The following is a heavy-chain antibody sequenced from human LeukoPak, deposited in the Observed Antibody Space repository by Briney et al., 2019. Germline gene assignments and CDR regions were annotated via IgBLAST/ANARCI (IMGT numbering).Heavy chain of an antibody. V-gene: IGHV3-23*01. CDR2: ISGSGGST. Sequence: QPGGSLRLSCAASGFTFSSYAMSWVRQAPGKGLEWVSAISGSGGSTYYADSVKGRFTISRDNSKNTLYLQMNSLRAEDTAVYYCAKSVVGSGSYSTDGFDIWGQGTMVTVSS. CDR3: AKSVVGSGSYSTDGFDI. CDR1: GFTFSSYA. D-gene: IGHD3-10*01. J-gene: IGHJ3*02.